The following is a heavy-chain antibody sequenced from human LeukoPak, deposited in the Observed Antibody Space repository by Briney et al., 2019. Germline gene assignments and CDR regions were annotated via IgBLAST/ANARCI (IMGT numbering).Heavy chain of an antibody. CDR2: ISRSSSYT. CDR1: GFTFSSYA. D-gene: IGHD1-14*01. CDR3: AGESGNIQGDY. Sequence: GGSLRLSCAASGFTFSSYAMNWVRQAPGKGLEWVSYISRSSSYTYYADSVKGRFTISRDNAKNSLYLQMNSLRAEDTAVYYCAGESGNIQGDYWGQGTLVTVSS. V-gene: IGHV3-21*01. J-gene: IGHJ4*02.